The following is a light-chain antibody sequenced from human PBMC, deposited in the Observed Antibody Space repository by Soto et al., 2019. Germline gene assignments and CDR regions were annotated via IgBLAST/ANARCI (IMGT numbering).Light chain of an antibody. Sequence: DIQLTQSPSFLSASVGDRVTITCRASQGISSRLAWYQQNPGKAPKLLIYAASTLQSGVPSRFSGSGSGTEFTLTISSLQPVDFATYYCQQVNSYPLTFGPGTKVDIK. CDR2: AAS. J-gene: IGKJ3*01. CDR1: QGISSR. CDR3: QQVNSYPLT. V-gene: IGKV1-9*01.